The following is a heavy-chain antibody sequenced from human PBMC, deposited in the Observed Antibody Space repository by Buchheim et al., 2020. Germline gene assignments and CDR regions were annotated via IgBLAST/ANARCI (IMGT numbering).Heavy chain of an antibody. Sequence: QLQLQESGPGLVKPSETLSLTCTVSGSSISSSSYYWGWIRQPPGKGLEWIGSIYYSGSTYYNPSLKSRVTISVDTSKNQFSLKLSSVTAADTAVYYCARPYYDFWSGSLWYFDLWGRGTL. CDR1: GSSISSSSYY. CDR3: ARPYYDFWSGSLWYFDL. J-gene: IGHJ2*01. CDR2: IYYSGST. V-gene: IGHV4-39*01. D-gene: IGHD3-3*01.